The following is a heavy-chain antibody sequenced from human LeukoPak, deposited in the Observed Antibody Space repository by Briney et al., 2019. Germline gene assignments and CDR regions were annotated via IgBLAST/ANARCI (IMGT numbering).Heavy chain of an antibody. Sequence: GASVKVSCKASGYTFTSYGISWVRQAPGQGLEWMGWISAYNGNTNYAQKLQGRVTMTRDMSTSTVYMELSSLRSEDTAVYYCARDLNYYDSSGYPDYWGQGTLVTVSS. CDR3: ARDLNYYDSSGYPDY. CDR2: ISAYNGNT. D-gene: IGHD3-22*01. V-gene: IGHV1-18*01. CDR1: GYTFTSYG. J-gene: IGHJ4*02.